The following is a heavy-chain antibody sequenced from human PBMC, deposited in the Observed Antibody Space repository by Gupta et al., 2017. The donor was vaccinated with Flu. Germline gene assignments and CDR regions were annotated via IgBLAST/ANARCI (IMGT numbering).Heavy chain of an antibody. V-gene: IGHV4-34*01. CDR1: GGSFSGYY. Sequence: GGSFSGYYWSWVRKPPGKGLEWIGEINHGGGTNYNPSLKSRVTISMDTSKSQFSLNLNSVTAADTAVYYCATTPGTNYYHYYMDVWGTGTTVTVSS. CDR3: ATTPGTNYYHYYMDV. J-gene: IGHJ6*03. CDR2: INHGGGT.